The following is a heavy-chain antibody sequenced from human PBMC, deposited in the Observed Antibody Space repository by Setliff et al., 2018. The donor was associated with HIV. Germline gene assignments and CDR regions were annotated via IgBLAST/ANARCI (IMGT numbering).Heavy chain of an antibody. CDR2: IYHTGKT. CDR3: AKEGNSVDNWLDP. V-gene: IGHV4-31*03. CDR1: GDPIFIGGYY. Sequence: SETLSLTCTVSGDPIFIGGYYWSWIRQHPGGGLEWIGYIYHTGKTYYNPSLQSRIIMSLDMSQNQFSLKLSPVTAADTAVYYCAKEGNSVDNWLDPWGPGTLVTVSS. D-gene: IGHD1-26*01. J-gene: IGHJ5*02.